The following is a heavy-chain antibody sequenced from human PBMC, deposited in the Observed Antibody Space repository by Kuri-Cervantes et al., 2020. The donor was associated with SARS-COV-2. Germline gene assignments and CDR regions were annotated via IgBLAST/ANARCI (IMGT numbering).Heavy chain of an antibody. J-gene: IGHJ4*02. D-gene: IGHD2-21*02. CDR1: GYTFTNYD. V-gene: IGHV1-8*01. CDR3: TRRSVTRDY. Sequence: ASVKVSCKASGYTFTNYDINWVRQATGQGLEWMGWMNPNTGVTGYTQKFQDRITMTRDTSVSTAYMELSSLTFADTATDYCTRRSVTRDYWGQGTLVTVSS. CDR2: MNPNTGVT.